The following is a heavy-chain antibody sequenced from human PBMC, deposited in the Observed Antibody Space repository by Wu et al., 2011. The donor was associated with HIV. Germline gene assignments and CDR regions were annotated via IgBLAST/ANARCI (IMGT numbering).Heavy chain of an antibody. J-gene: IGHJ3*01. D-gene: IGHD4-23*01. CDR2: IIPILGSV. Sequence: QVQLVQSGAEVKKPGSSVKVSCKSSGDIFSNFAINWVRQAPGHGLEWMGSIIPILGSVDYAPALQGRVTITADTPTNTAFMELTSLKSEDTAAYYCARVNLPYTVVTPGSFAFDVWGQGTMVTVSS. CDR3: ARVNLPYTVVTPGSFAFDV. CDR1: GDIFSNFA. V-gene: IGHV1-69*09.